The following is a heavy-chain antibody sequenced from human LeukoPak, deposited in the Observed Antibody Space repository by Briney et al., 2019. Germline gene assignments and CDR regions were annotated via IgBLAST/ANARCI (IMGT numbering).Heavy chain of an antibody. CDR3: AFKLLWFGGNRDY. CDR2: INHSGST. Sequence: PSETLSLTCAVYGGSFSLYYWSWIRQPPGKGLEWIGEINHSGSTNYNPSLKSRVTISVDTSKNQFSLKLSSVTAADTAVYYCAFKLLWFGGNRDYWGQGTLATVSS. CDR1: GGSFSLYY. D-gene: IGHD3-10*01. V-gene: IGHV4-34*01. J-gene: IGHJ4*02.